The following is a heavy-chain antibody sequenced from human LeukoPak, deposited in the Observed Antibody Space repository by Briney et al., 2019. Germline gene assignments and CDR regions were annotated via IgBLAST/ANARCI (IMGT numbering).Heavy chain of an antibody. J-gene: IGHJ5*02. CDR3: ARDRPGEGQNWFDP. V-gene: IGHV4-38-2*02. D-gene: IGHD7-27*01. CDR1: GYSISSGYY. CDR2: IYYSGST. Sequence: PSETLSLTCTVSGYSISSGYYWGWIRQPPGKGLEWIGSIYYSGSTYYNPSLKSRVTISVDTSKNQFSLKLSSVTAADTAVYYCARDRPGEGQNWFDPWGQGTLVTVSS.